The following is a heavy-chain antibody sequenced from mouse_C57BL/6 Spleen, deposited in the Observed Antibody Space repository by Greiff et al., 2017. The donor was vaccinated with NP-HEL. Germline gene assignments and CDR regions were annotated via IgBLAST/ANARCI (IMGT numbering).Heavy chain of an antibody. CDR2: IWSGGST. D-gene: IGHD3-1*01. V-gene: IGHV2-2*02. Sequence: VQLQQSGPGLVQPSQSLSLTCTVSGFSFTSYCVHWVRQSPGKGLEWLGVIWSGGSTDYNAAFISRLCISKDNSKCQVYVKMNSLQANDTAIYDGARNGGYGRHYYAMDYWGQGTSVTVSS. CDR3: ARNGGYGRHYYAMDY. J-gene: IGHJ4*01. CDR1: GFSFTSYC.